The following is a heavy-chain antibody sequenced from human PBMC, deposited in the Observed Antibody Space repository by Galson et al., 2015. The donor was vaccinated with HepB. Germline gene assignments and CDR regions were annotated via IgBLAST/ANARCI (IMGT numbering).Heavy chain of an antibody. CDR2: ITGSDGAT. CDR3: AKTKWGIYSGPFDY. J-gene: IGHJ4*02. D-gene: IGHD7-27*01. CDR1: GFTFSTYA. Sequence: SLRLSCAGSGFTFSTYAMSWVRQAPGKGLHWVSSITGSDGATYYADSVKGRFTISRDNSKNTLYLQINGLRAEDTAIYYCAKTKWGIYSGPFDYWGQGTPVTVSS. V-gene: IGHV3-23*01.